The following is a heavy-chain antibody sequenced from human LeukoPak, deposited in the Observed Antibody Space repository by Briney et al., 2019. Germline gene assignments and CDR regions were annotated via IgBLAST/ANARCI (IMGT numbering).Heavy chain of an antibody. CDR2: ISGSGGST. V-gene: IGHV3-23*01. Sequence: GRSLRLSCAASGFTFSSYAMSWVRQAPGKGLEWVSAISGSGGSTYYADSVKGRFTISRDNSKNTLYLQMNSLRAEDTAVYYCAKHLHEEGEYFDYWGQGTLVTVSS. CDR3: AKHLHEEGEYFDY. J-gene: IGHJ4*02. CDR1: GFTFSSYA. D-gene: IGHD1-26*01.